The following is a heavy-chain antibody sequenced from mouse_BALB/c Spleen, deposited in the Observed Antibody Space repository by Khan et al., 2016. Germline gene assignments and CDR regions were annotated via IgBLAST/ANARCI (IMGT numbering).Heavy chain of an antibody. D-gene: IGHD2-4*01. J-gene: IGHJ2*01. CDR1: GYSITSVYA. CDR2: ISYSGNT. CDR3: ARGMITTFDY. Sequence: EVQLQESGPGLVKPSQSLSLTCTVTGYSITSVYAWNWIRQFPGNKLEWMGYISYSGNTSYNPSLKSRISITRDTSKNQFFLQLNSVTTEDTATYYCARGMITTFDYWGQGTTLTVSS. V-gene: IGHV3-2*02.